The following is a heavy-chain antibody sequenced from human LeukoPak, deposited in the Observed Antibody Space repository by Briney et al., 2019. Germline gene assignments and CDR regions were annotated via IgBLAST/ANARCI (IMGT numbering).Heavy chain of an antibody. Sequence: ASVKVSCKASGYTFTSYYMHWVRQAPGQGLEWMGWINTNTGNPTYAQGFTGRFVFSLDTSVSTAYLQISSLKAEDTAVYYCARGISRVAFDIWGQGTMVTVSS. J-gene: IGHJ3*02. V-gene: IGHV7-4-1*02. CDR1: GYTFTSYY. CDR3: ARGISRVAFDI. D-gene: IGHD3-3*02. CDR2: INTNTGNP.